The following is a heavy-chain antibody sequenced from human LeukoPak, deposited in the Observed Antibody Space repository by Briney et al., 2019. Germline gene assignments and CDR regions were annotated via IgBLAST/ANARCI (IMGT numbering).Heavy chain of an antibody. V-gene: IGHV1-18*01. CDR1: GYSFTTYG. CDR2: ISAYNGNT. D-gene: IGHD6-6*01. J-gene: IGHJ5*02. CDR3: ARDMIAVRPNWFDP. Sequence: ASVKVSCKASGYSFTTYGISWVRQAPGQGREWMGWISAYNGNTNYAQKLQGRVTMTTDTSTSTAYMELRSLRSDDTAVYYCARDMIAVRPNWFDPWGQGTLVTVSS.